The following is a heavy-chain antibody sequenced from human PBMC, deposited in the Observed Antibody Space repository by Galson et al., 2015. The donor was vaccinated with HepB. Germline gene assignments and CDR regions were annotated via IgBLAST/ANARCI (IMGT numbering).Heavy chain of an antibody. CDR2: IYPGDSDT. Sequence: QSGAEVKKPGESLKISCKGSGYSFTSYWIGWVRQMPGKGLEWMGIIYPGDSDTRYSPSFQGQVTISADKSISTAYLQWSSLKASDTAMYYCARHGRILSGYYTWAPPFPKYYYYYMDVWGKGTTVTVSS. D-gene: IGHD3-3*01. CDR3: ARHGRILSGYYTWAPPFPKYYYYYMDV. CDR1: GYSFTSYW. V-gene: IGHV5-51*01. J-gene: IGHJ6*03.